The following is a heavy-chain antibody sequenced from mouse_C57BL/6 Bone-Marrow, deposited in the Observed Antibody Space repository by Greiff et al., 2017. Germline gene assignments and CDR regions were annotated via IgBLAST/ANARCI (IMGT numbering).Heavy chain of an antibody. J-gene: IGHJ4*01. CDR2: INYDGSST. V-gene: IGHV5-16*01. D-gene: IGHD1-1*01. Sequence: EVKLVESEGGLVQPGSSMKLSCTASGFTFSDYYMAWVRQVPEKGLEWVANINYDGSSTYYLDSLKSRFIISRDNAKNILYLQMSSLKSEDTATYYCARAYGGAMDYWGQGTSVTVSS. CDR3: ARAYGGAMDY. CDR1: GFTFSDYY.